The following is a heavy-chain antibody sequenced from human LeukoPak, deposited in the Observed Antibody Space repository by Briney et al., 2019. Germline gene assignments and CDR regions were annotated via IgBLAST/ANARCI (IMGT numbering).Heavy chain of an antibody. CDR3: ARELSGSYDAFDI. CDR1: GFTFSSYA. D-gene: IGHD3-10*01. J-gene: IGHJ3*02. CDR2: ISGSGGST. V-gene: IGHV3-23*01. Sequence: GGSLRLSCAASGFTFSSYAMSWVRQAPGKGLEWVSAISGSGGSTYYADSVKGRFTISRHNSKNTLYLQMNSLRAEDTAVYYCARELSGSYDAFDIWGQGTMVTVSS.